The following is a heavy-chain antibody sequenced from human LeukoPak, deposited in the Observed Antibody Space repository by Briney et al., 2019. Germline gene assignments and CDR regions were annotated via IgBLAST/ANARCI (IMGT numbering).Heavy chain of an antibody. V-gene: IGHV3-33*01. CDR1: GFTFSSYG. D-gene: IGHD3-22*01. CDR2: IWYDGSNK. J-gene: IGHJ4*02. CDR3: ARDLFRNYYDSSGYYCPLDY. Sequence: GRSLRLSFAASGFTFSSYGMHWVRQAPGKGLEWVAVIWYDGSNKYYADSVKGRFTISRDNSKNTLYLQMNSLRAEDTAVYYCARDLFRNYYDSSGYYCPLDYWGQGTLVTVSS.